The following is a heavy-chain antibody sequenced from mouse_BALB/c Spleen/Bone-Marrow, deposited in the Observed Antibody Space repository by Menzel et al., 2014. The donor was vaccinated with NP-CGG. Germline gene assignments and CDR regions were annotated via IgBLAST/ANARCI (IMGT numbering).Heavy chain of an antibody. CDR2: IRNKANGYTT. CDR1: GFTFTDYY. J-gene: IGHJ1*01. D-gene: IGHD1-1*01. V-gene: IGHV7-3*02. CDR3: ARDRYYGSNWYFDV. Sequence: EVQLVESGGGLVQPGGSLRLSCATSGFTFTDYYMSWVRQPPGKALEWLVFIRNKANGYTTEYSASVKGRFTISRDNSQSILYLQMNTLRTEDSATYYCARDRYYGSNWYFDVWGAGTTVTVSS.